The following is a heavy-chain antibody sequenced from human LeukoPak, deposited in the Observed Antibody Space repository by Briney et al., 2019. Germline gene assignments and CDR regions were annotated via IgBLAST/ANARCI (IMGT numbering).Heavy chain of an antibody. V-gene: IGHV1-2*02. CDR2: INPNSGGT. D-gene: IGHD6-13*01. Sequence: GASVKVSCKASGYTFTGYYMHWVRQAPGQGLEWMGWINPNSGGTNYAQKFQGRVTMTRDTSISTAYMELSGLRSDDTAVYYCARGGLGIAAAGRAPHYWGQGTLVTVSS. J-gene: IGHJ4*02. CDR3: ARGGLGIAAAGRAPHY. CDR1: GYTFTGYY.